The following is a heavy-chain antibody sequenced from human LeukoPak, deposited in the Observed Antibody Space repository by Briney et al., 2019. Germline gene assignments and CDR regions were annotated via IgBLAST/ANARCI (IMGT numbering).Heavy chain of an antibody. J-gene: IGHJ5*02. CDR3: ARGSSAGGDP. V-gene: IGHV3-64*01. CDR2: ISSNGVNT. Sequence: GGSLRLSCAASGFTFSTYPMHWVRQAPGKGLECVSAISSNGVNTYYANSVKGRFTISRDNSKNTLYLQMGSLRAEGTAVYHCARGSSAGGDPWGQGTLVTVSS. D-gene: IGHD3-10*01. CDR1: GFTFSTYP.